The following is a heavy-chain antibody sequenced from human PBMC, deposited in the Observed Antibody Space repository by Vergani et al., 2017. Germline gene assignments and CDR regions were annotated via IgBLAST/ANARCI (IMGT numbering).Heavy chain of an antibody. CDR3: VRARCSGPCFMSNWFDS. J-gene: IGHJ5*01. V-gene: IGHV3-23*01. D-gene: IGHD5-12*01. Sequence: EVHLLESGGGQVEAGGSLRLSCVASGFTFSNSAMSWVRQTSGKGLEWVSAISGHGDRTYYADSVKGRFTISRDNAKNTLYLEMNSLRGDDTAIYYCVRARCSGPCFMSNWFDSWGQGTLVTVSS. CDR2: ISGHGDRT. CDR1: GFTFSNSA.